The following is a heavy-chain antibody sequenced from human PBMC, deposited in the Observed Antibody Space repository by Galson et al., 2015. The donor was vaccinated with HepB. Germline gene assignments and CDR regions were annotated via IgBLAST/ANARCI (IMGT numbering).Heavy chain of an antibody. V-gene: IGHV3-7*03. CDR3: ARFSRSTNSY. CDR2: IRQDGSDK. CDR1: GFTFSDYW. Sequence: SLRLSCAASGFTFSDYWMSWVRQAPGKGLEWVANIRQDGSDKQYVDSVKGRFSISRDNAKNSLYLQMNSLRVEDTAVYYCARFSRSTNSYWGQGTLVTVSS. J-gene: IGHJ4*02. D-gene: IGHD1-26*01.